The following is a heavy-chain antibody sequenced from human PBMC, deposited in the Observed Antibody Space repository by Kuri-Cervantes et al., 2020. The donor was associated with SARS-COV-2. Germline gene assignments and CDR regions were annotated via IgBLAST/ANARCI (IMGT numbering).Heavy chain of an antibody. Sequence: GESLKISCAGSGFTFRDYYMSWVRQAPGKGLEWVGRIKSKTDGGTTDYAAPVKGRFTISRDDSKNTLYLQMNSLKTEDTAVYYCTTGGITIFGVVISFYYYYMDVWGKGTTVTVSS. CDR1: GFTFRDYY. D-gene: IGHD3-3*01. CDR3: TTGGITIFGVVISFYYYYMDV. V-gene: IGHV3-15*01. J-gene: IGHJ6*03. CDR2: IKSKTDGGTT.